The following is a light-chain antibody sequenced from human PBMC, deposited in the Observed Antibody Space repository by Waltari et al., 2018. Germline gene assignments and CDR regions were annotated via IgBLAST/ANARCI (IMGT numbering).Light chain of an antibody. CDR3: SSYTSTDTWV. Sequence: QSALTQPASVSGSPGQSITISCTGTSSDIGTYNYASWYQQHPGKAPKLMIYAVSNRPSGVSNRFSASKSGNTASLTISGLQAEDEADYYCSSYTSTDTWVFGGGTKLTVL. CDR1: SSDIGTYNY. J-gene: IGLJ3*02. CDR2: AVS. V-gene: IGLV2-14*03.